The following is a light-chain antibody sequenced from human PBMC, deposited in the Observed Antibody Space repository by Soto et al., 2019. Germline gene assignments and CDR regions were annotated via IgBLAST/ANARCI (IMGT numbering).Light chain of an antibody. J-gene: IGLJ2*01. CDR2: EVS. V-gene: IGLV2-14*01. CDR3: SSYTSSSTNVV. Sequence: QSALTQPASVSGSPGQSITISCTGTSSDVGGYNYVSWYRQHPGKAPKLMIYEVSNRPSGVSNRFSGSKSGNTASLTISGLQAEDEADYYCSSYTSSSTNVVFGGGTKVTVL. CDR1: SSDVGGYNY.